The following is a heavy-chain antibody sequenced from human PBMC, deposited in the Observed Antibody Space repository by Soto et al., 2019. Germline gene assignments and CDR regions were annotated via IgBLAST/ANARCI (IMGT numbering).Heavy chain of an antibody. CDR3: ARRFIGYCSGGSCYHGAFDI. D-gene: IGHD2-15*01. V-gene: IGHV4-39*01. J-gene: IGHJ3*02. CDR1: GGSISSSSYY. CDR2: IYYSGST. Sequence: QLQLQESGPGLVKPSETLSLTCTVSGGSISSSSYYWGWIHQPPGKGLEWIGSIYYSGSTYYNPSLKSRVPISVDTSKNQFSLKLSSVTAADTAVYYCARRFIGYCSGGSCYHGAFDIWGQGTMVTVSS.